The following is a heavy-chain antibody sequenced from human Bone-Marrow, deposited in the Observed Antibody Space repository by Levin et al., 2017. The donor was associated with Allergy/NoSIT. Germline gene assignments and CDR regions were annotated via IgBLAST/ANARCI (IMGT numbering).Heavy chain of an antibody. CDR1: GDPVSNNSST. CDR3: ARDRPGGFLFDY. D-gene: IGHD4-23*01. J-gene: IGHJ4*02. Sequence: SQTLSLTCAISGDPVSNNSSTWHWIRQSPSRGLEWLGRTYYRSKWSHDYAVSVKSRITINPDTSKNQFSLLLNSVTPEDTAVYYCARDRPGGFLFDYWGQGTLVTVSS. V-gene: IGHV6-1*01. CDR2: TYYRSKWSH.